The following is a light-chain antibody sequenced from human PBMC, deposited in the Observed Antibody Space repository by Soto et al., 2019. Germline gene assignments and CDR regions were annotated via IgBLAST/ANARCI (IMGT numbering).Light chain of an antibody. Sequence: QSALTQPASVSGSPGQSITISCTGTSSNVGGYNVVHWYQQLPGEAPKLMIYDDSNRPSGVSDRFSGSKSGNSASLTISGLQAEDEADYYCNSYTSSSTHVVFGGGTKLTVL. CDR3: NSYTSSSTHVV. CDR1: SSNVGGYNV. V-gene: IGLV2-14*01. J-gene: IGLJ2*01. CDR2: DDS.